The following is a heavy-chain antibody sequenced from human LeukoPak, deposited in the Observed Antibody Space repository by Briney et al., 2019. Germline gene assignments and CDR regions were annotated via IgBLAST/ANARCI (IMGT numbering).Heavy chain of an antibody. D-gene: IGHD3-3*01. CDR2: IHTNGSN. CDR3: ARLSAAVHLGAFDL. V-gene: IGHV4-4*09. J-gene: IGHJ3*01. Sequence: PSETLSLTCAVSGVSIGPYYWAWIRQPPGKGLEWIGYIHTNGSNNQYPSLKSRVTISVDKSKNHFSLRLTSVTAADTAVYYCARLSAAVHLGAFDLWGQGTMVTVSS. CDR1: GVSIGPYY.